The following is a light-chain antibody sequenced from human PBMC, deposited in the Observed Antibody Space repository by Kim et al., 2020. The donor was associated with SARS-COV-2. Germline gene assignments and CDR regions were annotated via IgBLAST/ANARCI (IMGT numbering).Light chain of an antibody. CDR3: QQYKIWPPLT. CDR2: GAS. V-gene: IGKV3D-15*01. Sequence: CPGERATLPCRATESSSDNLAWYQQKPGQAPRLLTYGASTRATGIPARFRGSGSGTEFTLIITTLQSEDFAMYYCQQYKIWPPLTFGGGTKVDIK. CDR1: ESSSDN. J-gene: IGKJ4*01.